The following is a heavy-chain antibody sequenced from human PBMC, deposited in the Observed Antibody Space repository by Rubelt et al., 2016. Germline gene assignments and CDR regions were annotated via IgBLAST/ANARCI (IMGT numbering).Heavy chain of an antibody. V-gene: IGHV3-66*01. CDR3: ARGNYYYYYMDV. Sequence: SGGSTYYADSVKGRFTISRDNSKNTLYLQMNSLRAEDTAVYYCARGNYYYYYMDVWGKGTTVTVSS. CDR2: SGGST. J-gene: IGHJ6*03.